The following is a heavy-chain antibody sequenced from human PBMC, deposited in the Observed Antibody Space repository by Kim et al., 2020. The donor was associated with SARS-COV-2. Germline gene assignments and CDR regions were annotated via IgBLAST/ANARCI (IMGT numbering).Heavy chain of an antibody. D-gene: IGHD2-2*01. CDR3: ARQVPAAQTLSYYYYYMDV. Sequence: GESLKISCKGSGYSFTSFWIGWVRQMPGKGLEWMGIIYPGDSDTRYSPSFQGQVTISADKSISTAYLQWSSLKASDTAMYYCARQVPAAQTLSYYYYYMDVWGKGTTVTVSS. J-gene: IGHJ6*03. CDR1: GYSFTSFW. V-gene: IGHV5-51*01. CDR2: IYPGDSDT.